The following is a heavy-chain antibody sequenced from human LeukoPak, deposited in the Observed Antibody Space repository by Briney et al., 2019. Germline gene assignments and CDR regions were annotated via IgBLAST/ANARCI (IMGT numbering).Heavy chain of an antibody. Sequence: PSETLSLTCTVSGGSISSSRDYWAWLRQPPGKGLEWIANIYYSGSTYYSPSLKSRVTISVDTSKNQFPLKLSSVTAADTAVYYCANLISQGWFDPWGQGILVTVSS. J-gene: IGHJ5*02. V-gene: IGHV4-39*01. CDR3: ANLISQGWFDP. CDR1: GGSISSSRDY. CDR2: IYYSGST.